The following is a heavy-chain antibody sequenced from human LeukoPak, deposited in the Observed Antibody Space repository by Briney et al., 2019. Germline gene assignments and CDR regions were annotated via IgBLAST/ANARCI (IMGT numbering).Heavy chain of an antibody. Sequence: SETLSLTCTVSGGSISSYYWSWIRQPPGKGLERIGYIYYSGSTNYNPSLKSRVTISVDTSKNQFSLKLSSVTAADTAVYYCAREIAAAGLDIWGQGTMVTVSS. D-gene: IGHD6-13*01. V-gene: IGHV4-59*01. CDR3: AREIAAAGLDI. J-gene: IGHJ3*02. CDR1: GGSISSYY. CDR2: IYYSGST.